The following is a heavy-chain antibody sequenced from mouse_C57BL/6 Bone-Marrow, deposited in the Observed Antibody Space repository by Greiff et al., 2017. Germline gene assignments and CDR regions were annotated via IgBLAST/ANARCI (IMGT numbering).Heavy chain of an antibody. CDR2: ISRGGDYI. J-gene: IGHJ1*03. D-gene: IGHD4-1*02. CDR3: ARGSQLRLYWYFDV. Sequence: EVQRVESGEGLVKPGGSLKLSCAASGFTFSRYAMSWVRQTPEKRLEWVAYISRGGDYIYYADTVKGRFTISRANARNTLYLQMSSLKAEDPAMYDCARGSQLRLYWYFDVWGTGTTVTVSS. CDR1: GFTFSRYA. V-gene: IGHV5S21*01.